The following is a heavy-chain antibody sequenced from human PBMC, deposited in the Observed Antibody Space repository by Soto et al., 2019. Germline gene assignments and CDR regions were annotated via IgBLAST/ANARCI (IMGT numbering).Heavy chain of an antibody. J-gene: IGHJ5*02. D-gene: IGHD1-26*01. CDR2: IKSKTDGGTT. Sequence: GGSLRLSCAASGFTFSNAWMNWVRQAPGKGLEWVGRIKSKTDGGTTDYAAPVKGRFTISRDDSKNTLYLQMNSLRAEDTAVYYCARDLRGELLSWFDPWGQGTLVTVSS. CDR1: GFTFSNAW. CDR3: ARDLRGELLSWFDP. V-gene: IGHV3-15*07.